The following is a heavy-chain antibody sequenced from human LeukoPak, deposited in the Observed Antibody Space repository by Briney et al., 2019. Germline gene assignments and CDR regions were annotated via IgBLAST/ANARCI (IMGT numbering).Heavy chain of an antibody. CDR1: GVTYG. V-gene: IGHV3-23*01. CDR2: ISGSGGET. CDR3: WLGP. Sequence: GGSLRLSCAASGVTYGMSWVRQAPGTGLAWVSAISGSGGETYYADSVKGRFTISRDNSKNTLYLQMNSLRAEDSAIYYNWLGPWGQGTLVTVSS. J-gene: IGHJ5*02.